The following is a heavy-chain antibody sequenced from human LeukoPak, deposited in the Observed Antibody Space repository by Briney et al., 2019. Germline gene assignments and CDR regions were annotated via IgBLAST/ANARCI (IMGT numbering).Heavy chain of an antibody. CDR2: IRYDGSNK. J-gene: IGHJ5*02. V-gene: IGHV3-30*02. Sequence: PGGSLRLSCAASGFTFSSYGMHWVRQAPGKGLEWVAFIRYDGSNKYYADSVKGRFTISRDNSKNTLYLQMNSLRAEDTAVYYCAKSRLNWSGWFDRWGQGTLVTVSS. CDR3: AKSRLNWSGWFDR. CDR1: GFTFSSYG. D-gene: IGHD1-1*01.